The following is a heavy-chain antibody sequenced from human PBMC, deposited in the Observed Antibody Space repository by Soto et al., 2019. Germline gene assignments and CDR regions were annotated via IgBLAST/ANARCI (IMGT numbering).Heavy chain of an antibody. CDR1: C. CDR2: INHSGNT. CDR3: ARGDFDAFDV. D-gene: IGHD3-3*01. Sequence: CWPCIHKPPGQGLEWVGEINHSGNTHYIPSLKSRVSISVDTSKSQLSLNLRSVTAADTAVYYCARGDFDAFDVWGQGTKVTVSS. J-gene: IGHJ3*01. V-gene: IGHV4-34*01.